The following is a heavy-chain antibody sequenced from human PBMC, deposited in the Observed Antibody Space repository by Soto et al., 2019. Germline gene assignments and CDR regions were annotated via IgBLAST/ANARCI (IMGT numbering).Heavy chain of an antibody. Sequence: PSETLSLTCAVYGGSFSGYYWSWIRRPPGKGLEWIGEINHSGSTNYNPSLKSRVTISVDTSKNQFSLKLSSVTAADTAVYYCARSSPVVTAPWGQGTLVTVSS. D-gene: IGHD2-21*02. CDR3: ARSSPVVTAP. J-gene: IGHJ5*02. CDR2: INHSGST. V-gene: IGHV4-34*01. CDR1: GGSFSGYY.